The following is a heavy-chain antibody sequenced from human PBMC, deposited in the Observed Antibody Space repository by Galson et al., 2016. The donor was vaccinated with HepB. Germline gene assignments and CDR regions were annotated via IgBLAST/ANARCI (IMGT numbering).Heavy chain of an antibody. CDR3: ARKVLPVAQWWW. D-gene: IGHD2-2*01. CDR1: GFTVRTNY. CDR2: FYSGGTT. V-gene: IGHV3-53*01. Sequence: SLRLSCAASGFTVRTNYMAWVRQVPGKGLEWVSVFYSGGTTFYIDSVRGRFTISTDSSKNTLYLQMDSLRVEDTAMYYCARKVLPVAQWWWWGQGTLVTVSS. J-gene: IGHJ4*02.